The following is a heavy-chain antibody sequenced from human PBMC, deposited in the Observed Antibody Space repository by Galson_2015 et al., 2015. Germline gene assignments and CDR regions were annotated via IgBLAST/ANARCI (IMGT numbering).Heavy chain of an antibody. CDR3: ARGCSGGSCYSVGEYYYYYYMDV. V-gene: IGHV4-4*02. J-gene: IGHJ6*03. Sequence: ETLSLTCAVSGGSISSSNWWSWVRQPPGKGLEWIGEIYRSGSTNHNPSLKSRVAISVDRSKNQFSLKVNSVTAADTAVYYCARGCSGGSCYSVGEYYYYYYMDVWGKGTTVTVSS. CDR2: IYRSGST. CDR1: GGSISSSNW. D-gene: IGHD2-15*01.